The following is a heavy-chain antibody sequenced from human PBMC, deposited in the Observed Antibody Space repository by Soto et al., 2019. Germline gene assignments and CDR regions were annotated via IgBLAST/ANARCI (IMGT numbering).Heavy chain of an antibody. CDR1: GFTFSSYE. Sequence: PGGSLRLSCAASGFTFSSYEMNWVRQAPGKGLEWVSYISSSGSTIYYADSVKGRFTISRDNAKNSLYLQMNSLRAEDTAVYYCAREIRITIVRGVRAGAFDIWGQGTMVTVSS. CDR3: AREIRITIVRGVRAGAFDI. V-gene: IGHV3-48*03. D-gene: IGHD3-10*01. J-gene: IGHJ3*02. CDR2: ISSSGSTI.